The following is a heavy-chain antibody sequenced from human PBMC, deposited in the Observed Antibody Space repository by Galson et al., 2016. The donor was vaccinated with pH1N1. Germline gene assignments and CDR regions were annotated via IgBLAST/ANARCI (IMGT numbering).Heavy chain of an antibody. J-gene: IGHJ5*02. D-gene: IGHD3-3*01. CDR1: GFSLSTSGMC. CDR3: ARVRFLERGRWFDP. V-gene: IGHV2-70*01. CDR2: IDWDDDK. Sequence: PALVKPTQTLTLTCTFSGFSLSTSGMCVSWIRQPPGKALEWLALIDWDDDKYYSTSLKTRLTISKDTSKNQVVLTMTNMDLVDTATYYCARVRFLERGRWFDPWGQGTLVTVSS.